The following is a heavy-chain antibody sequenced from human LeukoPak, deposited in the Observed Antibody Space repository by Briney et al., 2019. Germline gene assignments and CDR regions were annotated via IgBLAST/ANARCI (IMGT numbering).Heavy chain of an antibody. V-gene: IGHV1-69*05. CDR1: GGTFSSYA. J-gene: IGHJ4*02. CDR2: IIPIFGTA. CDR3: ARAGSGNSGSYPDLDY. Sequence: SVKVSCKASGGTFSSYAISWVRQAPGQGLEWMGGIIPIFGTANYAQKFQGRVTITTDESTSTAYMELSSLRSDDTAVYYCARAGSGNSGSYPDLDYWGQGTLVTVSS. D-gene: IGHD1-26*01.